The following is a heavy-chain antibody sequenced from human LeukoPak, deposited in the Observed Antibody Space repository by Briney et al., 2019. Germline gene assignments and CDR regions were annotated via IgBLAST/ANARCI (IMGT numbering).Heavy chain of an antibody. CDR3: ARGIAGAGGFNY. J-gene: IGHJ4*02. Sequence: PSETLSLTCTVSGGSISSYYWSWIRQPAGKGLEWIGRIYTSGSTNYNPSLKSRVTISVDKSKNQFALKLSSVTAADTAAHYCARGIAGAGGFNYWGKGTLVTVSS. CDR2: IYTSGST. D-gene: IGHD6-19*01. CDR1: GGSISSYY. V-gene: IGHV4-4*07.